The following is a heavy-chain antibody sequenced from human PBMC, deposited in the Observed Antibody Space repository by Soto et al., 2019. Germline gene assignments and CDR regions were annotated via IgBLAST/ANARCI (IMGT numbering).Heavy chain of an antibody. CDR3: ASRFNHDYGDHGYDY. CDR2: IIPILGIA. V-gene: IGHV1-69*02. CDR1: GYTFTSYY. J-gene: IGHJ4*02. Sequence: GPSVKVSCKASGYTFTSYYMHWVRQAPGQGLEWMGRIIPILGIANYAQKFQGRVTITADKSTSTAYMELSSLRSEDTAVYYCASRFNHDYGDHGYDYWGQGTLVTVSS. D-gene: IGHD4-17*01.